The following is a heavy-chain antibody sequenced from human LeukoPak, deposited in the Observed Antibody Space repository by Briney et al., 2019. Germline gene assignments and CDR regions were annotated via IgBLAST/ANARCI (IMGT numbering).Heavy chain of an antibody. CDR3: ARDQKYYGSGSYYRDFDY. CDR2: INWNGGST. Sequence: PGGSLRLSCAASGFTFDDYGMSWVRQAPGKGLEGVSGINWNGGSTGYADSVKGRFTISRDNAKNSLYLQMNSLGAEDTALYYCARDQKYYGSGSYYRDFDYWGQGTLVTVSS. CDR1: GFTFDDYG. V-gene: IGHV3-20*04. J-gene: IGHJ4*02. D-gene: IGHD3-10*01.